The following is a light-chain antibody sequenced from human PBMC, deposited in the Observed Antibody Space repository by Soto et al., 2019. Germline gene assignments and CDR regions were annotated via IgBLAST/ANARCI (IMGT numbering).Light chain of an antibody. CDR1: QSISSW. Sequence: DIQMTQSPSTLSESVGDRVTITCRASQSISSWLAWYQQKPGKAPKLLIYDASSLESGVPSRFSGSGSGTECTLTISSLQPDDFATYYCQQYNSYTWTFGQGTKVEIK. J-gene: IGKJ1*01. CDR2: DAS. CDR3: QQYNSYTWT. V-gene: IGKV1-5*01.